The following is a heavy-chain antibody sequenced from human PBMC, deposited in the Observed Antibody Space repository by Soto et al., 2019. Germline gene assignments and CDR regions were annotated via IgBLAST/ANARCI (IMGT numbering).Heavy chain of an antibody. D-gene: IGHD1-26*01. V-gene: IGHV4-59*13. CDR1: GGSISSYY. J-gene: IGHJ6*02. CDR2: IYYSGST. CDR3: ARVLQDGSGSYSYYYGMDV. Sequence: SETLSLTCTVSGGSISSYYWSWIRKPQGKGLEWIGYIYYSGSTNYNPSLKSRVTISVDTSKNQFSLKLSSVTAADTAVYYCARVLQDGSGSYSYYYGMDVWGQGTTVTVSS.